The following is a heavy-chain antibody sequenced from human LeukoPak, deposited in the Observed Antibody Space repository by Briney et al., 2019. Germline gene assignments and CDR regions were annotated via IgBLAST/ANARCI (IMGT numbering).Heavy chain of an antibody. D-gene: IGHD3-16*01. CDR2: INPNSGGT. CDR1: GYTFTGYY. CDR3: ARDLEYGGADDY. J-gene: IGHJ4*02. Sequence: ASVKVSCKASGYTFTGYYMHWVRQAPGQGLEWMGRINPNSGGTNYAQKFQGRVTMTRDTSISTGYMELSRLRSDDTAVYYCARDLEYGGADDYWGQGTLVTVSS. V-gene: IGHV1-2*06.